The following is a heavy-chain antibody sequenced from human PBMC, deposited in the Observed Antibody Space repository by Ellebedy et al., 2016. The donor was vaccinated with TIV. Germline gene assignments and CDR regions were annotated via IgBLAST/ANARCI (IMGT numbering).Heavy chain of an antibody. CDR1: GGSFSGYY. Sequence: SETLSLTXAVYGGSFSGYYWSWIRQHPGKGLEWIGEINHSGSTNYNPSLKSRVTISVDTSKNQFSLKLSSVTAADTAVYYCARGKRSHIVVVIATRYYYYMDVWGKGTTVTVSS. J-gene: IGHJ6*03. CDR2: INHSGST. V-gene: IGHV4-34*01. CDR3: ARGKRSHIVVVIATRYYYYMDV. D-gene: IGHD2-21*01.